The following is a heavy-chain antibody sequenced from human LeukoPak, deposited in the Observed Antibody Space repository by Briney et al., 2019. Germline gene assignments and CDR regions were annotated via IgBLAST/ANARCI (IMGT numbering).Heavy chain of an antibody. CDR1: LFSFISYD. D-gene: IGHD2-2*01. J-gene: IGHJ3*02. Sequence: GGSLRLSCAASLFSFISYDMHWVRPSLGKGGEWVSGICIAAETYYPSSVQGRFTISSEDAKNSLFLLMKSLRAGDTALYYCARASYCSSRSCYSMAFDIWGQGTMVTV. CDR2: ICIAAET. CDR3: ARASYCSSRSCYSMAFDI. V-gene: IGHV3-13*04.